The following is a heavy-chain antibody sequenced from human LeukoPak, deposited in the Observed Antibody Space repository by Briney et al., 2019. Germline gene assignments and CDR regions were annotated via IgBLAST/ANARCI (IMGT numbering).Heavy chain of an antibody. D-gene: IGHD6-19*01. CDR1: GGSISSYY. J-gene: IGHJ4*02. CDR3: ARGRISSGWFAHFDY. Sequence: PSETLSHTCTVSGGSISSYYWSWIRQPPGKGLEWIGYIYYIGSTNYNPSLKSRVTISVDTSKNQFSLKLSSVTAADTAVYYCARGRISSGWFAHFDYWGQGTLVTVSS. CDR2: IYYIGST. V-gene: IGHV4-59*01.